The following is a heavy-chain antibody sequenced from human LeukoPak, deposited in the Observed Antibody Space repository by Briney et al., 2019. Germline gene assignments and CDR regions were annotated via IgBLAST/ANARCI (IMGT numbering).Heavy chain of an antibody. J-gene: IGHJ6*03. CDR1: GFTFSSYS. V-gene: IGHV3-48*01. CDR2: ISSSSSTI. CDR3: ARPPSPDCTNGVCYAYYYYYMDV. Sequence: GGSLRLSCAASGFTFSSYSMNWVRQAPGKGLEWVSYISSSSSTIYYADSVKGRFTISRDNAKNSLYLQMNSLRAEDTAVYYCARPPSPDCTNGVCYAYYYYYMDVWGKGTTVTVSS. D-gene: IGHD2-8*01.